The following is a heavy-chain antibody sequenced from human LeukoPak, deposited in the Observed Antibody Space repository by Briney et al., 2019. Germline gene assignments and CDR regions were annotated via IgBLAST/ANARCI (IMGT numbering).Heavy chain of an antibody. Sequence: SETLSLTCTVSGGSISSYYCTWIRQPAGKGLEWIGSVYTSGSTNYNPSLKSRVTMSKDASKNQFSLKLSSVTAADTAVYYCARGSGLGTYALDYWGQGTLVTVSS. D-gene: IGHD3-16*01. V-gene: IGHV4-4*07. CDR1: GGSISSYY. CDR2: VYTSGST. CDR3: ARGSGLGTYALDY. J-gene: IGHJ4*02.